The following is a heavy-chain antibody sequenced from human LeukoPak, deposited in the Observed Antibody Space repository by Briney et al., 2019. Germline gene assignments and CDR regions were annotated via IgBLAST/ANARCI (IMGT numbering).Heavy chain of an antibody. D-gene: IGHD6-19*01. CDR3: ARIAVAGKGDFDY. CDR1: GFTFSSYG. J-gene: IGHJ4*02. V-gene: IGHV3-33*01. Sequence: GGSLRLSCAASGFTFSSYGMHWVRQSPDKGLEWVAVIWYDGSNKYYADSVKGRFTISRDNSKNTLYLQMNSLRAEDTAVYYCARIAVAGKGDFDYWGQGTLVTVSS. CDR2: IWYDGSNK.